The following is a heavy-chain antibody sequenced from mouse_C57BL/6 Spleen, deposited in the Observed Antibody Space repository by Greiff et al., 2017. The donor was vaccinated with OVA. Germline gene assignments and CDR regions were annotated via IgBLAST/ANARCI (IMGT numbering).Heavy chain of an antibody. J-gene: IGHJ1*03. CDR2: IWRGGST. CDR1: GFSLTSYG. Sequence: QVQLQQSGPGLVQPSQSLSITCTVSGFSLTSYGVHWVRQSPGKGLEWLGVIWRGGSTDYNAAFMSRLSITKDNSKSQVFFKMNSLQADDTAIYYCAKEYYGSSSYFDVWGTGTTVTVSS. D-gene: IGHD1-1*01. CDR3: AKEYYGSSSYFDV. V-gene: IGHV2-5*01.